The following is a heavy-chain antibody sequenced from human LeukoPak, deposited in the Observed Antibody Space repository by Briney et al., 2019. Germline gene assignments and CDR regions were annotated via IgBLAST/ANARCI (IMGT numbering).Heavy chain of an antibody. CDR3: ARDEYEDNALVVVAATPDYWFDP. J-gene: IGHJ5*02. CDR2: IKQDGSEK. D-gene: IGHD2-15*01. CDR1: GFTFSSYW. Sequence: PGGSLRLSCAASGFTFSSYWMSWVRQAPGKGLEWVANIKQDGSEKYYVDSVKGRFTISRDNAENSLYLQMNSLRAEDTAVYYCARDEYEDNALVVVAATPDYWFDPWGQGTLVTVSS. V-gene: IGHV3-7*01.